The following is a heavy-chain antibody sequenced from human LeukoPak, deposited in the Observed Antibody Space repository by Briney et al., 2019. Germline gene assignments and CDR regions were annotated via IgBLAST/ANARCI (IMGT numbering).Heavy chain of an antibody. CDR2: IIPIFGTA. Sequence: ASVKVSCKAFGGTFSSYAISWVRQAPGQGLEWMGGIIPIFGTANYAQKFQGRVTITADESTSTAYMELSSLRSEDTAVYYCARVKYSYGFIWAFDIWGQGTMVTVSS. V-gene: IGHV1-69*13. D-gene: IGHD5-18*01. J-gene: IGHJ3*02. CDR3: ARVKYSYGFIWAFDI. CDR1: GGTFSSYA.